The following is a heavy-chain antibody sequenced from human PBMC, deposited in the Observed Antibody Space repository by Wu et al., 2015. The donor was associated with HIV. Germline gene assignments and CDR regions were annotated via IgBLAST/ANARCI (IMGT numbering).Heavy chain of an antibody. CDR1: GFTFTSSA. J-gene: IGHJ5*02. CDR3: ARTRIAAAVFGSKALKFDP. CDR2: IVVGSGNT. V-gene: IGHV1-58*02. D-gene: IGHD6-13*01. Sequence: QMQLVQSGPEVKKPGTSVKVSCKASGFTFTSSAMQWVRQARGQRLEWIGWIVVGSGNTNYAQKFQERVTITRDMSTSTAYMELSSLRSEDTAVYYCARTRIAAAVFGSKALKFDPWGQGTLVTVSS.